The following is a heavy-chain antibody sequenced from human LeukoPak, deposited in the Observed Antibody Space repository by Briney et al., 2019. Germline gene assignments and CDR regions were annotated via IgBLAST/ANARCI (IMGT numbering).Heavy chain of an antibody. CDR1: GFTFSSYW. CDR2: INSDGSTT. D-gene: IGHD2-21*01. Sequence: PGRSLRLSCAASGFTFSSYWMHWVRQVPGKGLVWVSQINSDGSTTRYADSVRGRFTISRDNAKNTVFLQMSSLRAEDTAVYYCAGRGNGDSFWGQGTMVTVSS. J-gene: IGHJ3*01. V-gene: IGHV3-74*01. CDR3: AGRGNGDSF.